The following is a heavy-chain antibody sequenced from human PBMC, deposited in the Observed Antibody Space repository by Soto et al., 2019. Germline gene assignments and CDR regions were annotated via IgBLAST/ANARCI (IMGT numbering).Heavy chain of an antibody. CDR1: GGPFSSYA. Sequence: SVKACFKARGGPFSSYAITWVRQAPGQGLEWMGGIIPIFGTANYAQKFHGRVTITADESTSTAYMELSSLRSEDTAVYYCAGGAVAGTRFEYWGQGTLVTVSS. CDR3: AGGAVAGTRFEY. V-gene: IGHV1-69*13. J-gene: IGHJ4*02. D-gene: IGHD6-19*01. CDR2: IIPIFGTA.